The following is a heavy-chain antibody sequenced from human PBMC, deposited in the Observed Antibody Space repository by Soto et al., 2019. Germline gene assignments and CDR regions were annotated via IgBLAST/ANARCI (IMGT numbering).Heavy chain of an antibody. J-gene: IGHJ6*02. CDR1: YG. D-gene: IGHD5-18*01. CDR2: IYPGDSDT. Sequence: YGSGWVLQMHGKGLEWMGIIYPGDSDTRYSPSFQGQVTISADKSISTAYLQWSSLKASDTAMYYCARGVSIYSYGASSSGTDVWGQATMV. V-gene: IGHV5-51*01. CDR3: ARGVSIYSYGASSSGTDV.